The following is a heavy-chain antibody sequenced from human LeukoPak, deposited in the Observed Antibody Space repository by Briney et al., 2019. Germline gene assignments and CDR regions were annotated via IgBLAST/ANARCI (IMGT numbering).Heavy chain of an antibody. V-gene: IGHV4-4*07. J-gene: IGHJ4*02. D-gene: IGHD4-17*01. CDR3: ARSLNGVLDY. CDR1: GGSISSYY. CDR2: IYTSGTI. Sequence: PSETLSLTCTVSGGSISSYYWSWIRQPAGTALEWIGRIYTSGTITYNPSLKSRVTMSVDTSKNQFSLKLSSVTAADTAVYYCARSLNGVLDYWGQGTLVTVSS.